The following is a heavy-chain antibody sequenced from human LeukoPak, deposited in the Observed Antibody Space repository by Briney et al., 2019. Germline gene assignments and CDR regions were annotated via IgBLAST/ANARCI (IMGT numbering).Heavy chain of an antibody. CDR2: IYYSGST. CDR1: DGSISSYY. CDR3: ARETYYYDSSGYVDWFDP. V-gene: IGHV4-59*01. D-gene: IGHD3-22*01. J-gene: IGHJ5*02. Sequence: SETLSLTCTVSDGSISSYYWSWIRQPPGKGLEWIGYIYYSGSTNYNPSLKSRVTISVDTSKNQFSLKLSSVTAADTAVYYCARETYYYDSSGYVDWFDPWGQGTLVTVSS.